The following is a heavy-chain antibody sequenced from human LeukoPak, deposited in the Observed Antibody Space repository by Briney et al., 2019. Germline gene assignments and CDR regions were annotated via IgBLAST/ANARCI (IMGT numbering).Heavy chain of an antibody. CDR2: ISAYNGNT. J-gene: IGHJ6*03. V-gene: IGHV1-18*01. CDR3: ARGVSGEYYYYYMDV. Sequence: ASVKVSCKASSYTFTNYAFTWVRQAPGQGLEWMGWISAYNGNTNYAQKLQGRVTMTTDTSTSTAYMELRSLRSDDTAVYYCARGVSGEYYYYYMDVWGKGTTVTVSS. CDR1: SYTFTNYA. D-gene: IGHD3-10*01.